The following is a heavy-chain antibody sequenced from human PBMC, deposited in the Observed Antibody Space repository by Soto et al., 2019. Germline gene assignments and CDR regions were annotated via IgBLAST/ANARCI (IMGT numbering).Heavy chain of an antibody. Sequence: EVQLVESGGGLVQPGGSLRLSCEASGFTVNSNYMSWVRQAPGKGLEWVAVIHTGGVTYYADSVKGRFFISRDNSKNTLYLPMSSLRAEDTAVYYCAREKGTGDWDNFFHYWGQGTLVTVSS. D-gene: IGHD3-3*01. CDR3: AREKGTGDWDNFFHY. J-gene: IGHJ4*02. CDR1: GFTVNSNY. CDR2: IHTGGVT. V-gene: IGHV3-66*01.